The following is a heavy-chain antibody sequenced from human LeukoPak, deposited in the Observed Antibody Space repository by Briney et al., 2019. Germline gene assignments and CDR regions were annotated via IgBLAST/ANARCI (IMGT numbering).Heavy chain of an antibody. J-gene: IGHJ5*02. CDR3: ARKWIVGATFGFDP. D-gene: IGHD1-26*01. V-gene: IGHV1-18*01. CDR1: GHTFTSYG. Sequence: GASVKVSCKASGHTFTSYGISWVRQAPGQGLEWMGWISAYNGNTNYAQKLQGRVTMTTDTSTSTAYMELRSLRSDDTAVYYCARKWIVGATFGFDPWGQGTLVTVSS. CDR2: ISAYNGNT.